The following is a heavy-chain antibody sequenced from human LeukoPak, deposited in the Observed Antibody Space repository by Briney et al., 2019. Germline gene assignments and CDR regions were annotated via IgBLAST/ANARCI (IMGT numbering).Heavy chain of an antibody. CDR2: ISYDGSNK. D-gene: IGHD1-26*01. CDR3: AKAGGVRFDP. J-gene: IGHJ5*02. V-gene: IGHV3-30*18. Sequence: GGSLRLSCAASGLTFSNYGMHWVRQAPGKGLEWVAVISYDGSNKYYADSVKGRFTISRDNSKNTLYLQMNSLRAEDTAVYYCAKAGGVRFDPWGQGTLVTVSS. CDR1: GLTFSNYG.